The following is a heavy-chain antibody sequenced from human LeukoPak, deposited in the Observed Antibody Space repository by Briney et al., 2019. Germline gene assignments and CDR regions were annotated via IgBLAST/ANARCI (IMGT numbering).Heavy chain of an antibody. D-gene: IGHD3-22*01. V-gene: IGHV3-53*01. J-gene: IGHJ4*02. CDR2: IYSGGST. Sequence: GGSLRLSCAASGFTVSSNYMSWVRQAPGKGLEWVSVIYSGGSTYYADSVKGRFTIFRDNSKNTLYLQMNSLRAEDTAVYYCARLSSGYYSSFDYWGQGTLVTVSS. CDR1: GFTVSSNY. CDR3: ARLSSGYYSSFDY.